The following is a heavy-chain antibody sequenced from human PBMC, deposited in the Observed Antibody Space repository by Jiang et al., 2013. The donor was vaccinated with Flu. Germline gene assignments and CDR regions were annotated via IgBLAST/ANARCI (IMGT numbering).Heavy chain of an antibody. CDR1: GFTFTTYA. CDR2: ISAGGGST. V-gene: IGHV3-23*04. Sequence: QLVESGGGLVQPGGSLRLSCTASGFTFTTYAMARVRQAPGKGLEWVSSISAGGGSTYYADSVKGRFTISRDNSKNTLYLQMNSLRAEDTAVYYCAKESIIVDPHGSSGYYVDSWGQGTLVTVSS. CDR3: AKESIIVDPHGSSGYYVDS. J-gene: IGHJ5*01. D-gene: IGHD3-22*01.